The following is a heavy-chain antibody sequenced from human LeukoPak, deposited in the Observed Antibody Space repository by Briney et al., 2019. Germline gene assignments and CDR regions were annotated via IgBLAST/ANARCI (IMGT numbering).Heavy chain of an antibody. V-gene: IGHV3-30-3*01. CDR2: ISYDGSNK. D-gene: IGHD2-8*01. Sequence: PGGSLRLSCAASGFTVSSNYMSWVRQAPGKGLEWVAVISYDGSNKYYADSVKGRFTISRDNSKNTLYLQMNSLRAEDTAVYYCAREHRRYCTNGVCYMADYWGQGTLVTVSS. J-gene: IGHJ4*02. CDR3: AREHRRYCTNGVCYMADY. CDR1: GFTVSSNY.